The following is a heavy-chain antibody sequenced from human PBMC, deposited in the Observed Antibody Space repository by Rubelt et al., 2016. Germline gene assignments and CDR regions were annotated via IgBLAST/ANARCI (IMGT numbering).Heavy chain of an antibody. J-gene: IGHJ3*02. CDR1: GYTFTSYG. CDR3: ARRDGYNWDDAFDI. D-gene: IGHD5-24*01. V-gene: IGHV1-18*01. Sequence: QVQLVQSGAEVKKPGASVKVSCKASGYTFTSYGISWVRQAPGQGLEWMGWISAYNGNTNYAQKHQGRVTVTTDTSTSKAYMELRSLRSDDTAVYDCARRDGYNWDDAFDIWGQGTMVTVSS. CDR2: ISAYNGNT.